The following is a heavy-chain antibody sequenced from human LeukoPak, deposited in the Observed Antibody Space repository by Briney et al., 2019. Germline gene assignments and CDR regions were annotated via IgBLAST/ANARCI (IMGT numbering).Heavy chain of an antibody. V-gene: IGHV1-2*02. CDR2: INPNSGVT. D-gene: IGHD1-26*01. CDR3: ASWVGPTTHD. J-gene: IGHJ4*02. CDR1: GYTFTGYY. Sequence: ASVKVSCKTSGYTFTGYYMYWVRQAPGQGLEWMGWINPNSGVTNYVQKFQGRVTMTRDTSISTAYMELSSLRSEDTAVYYCASWVGPTTHDWGQGTLVTVSS.